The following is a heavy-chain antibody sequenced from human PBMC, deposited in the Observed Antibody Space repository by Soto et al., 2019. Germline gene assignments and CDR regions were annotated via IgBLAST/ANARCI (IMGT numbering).Heavy chain of an antibody. CDR1: GFSLNTGGLG. CDR2: IYWDGDK. J-gene: IGHJ6*02. Sequence: QIALRETDPTLVKPTQTLTLTCTFSGFSLNTGGLGVGWIRQPPGKALEWLELIYWDGDKRYSPSLQSRLSITKDTSNNQVVLTMTHMDPVDTATYYCVHSRCGGDCLLSYSSHYYSGMDVWGQGNTVTVSS. D-gene: IGHD2-21*02. V-gene: IGHV2-5*02. CDR3: VHSRCGGDCLLSYSSHYYSGMDV.